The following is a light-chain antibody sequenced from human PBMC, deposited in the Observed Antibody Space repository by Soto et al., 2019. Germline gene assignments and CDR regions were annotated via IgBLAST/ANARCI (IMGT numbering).Light chain of an antibody. J-gene: IGLJ2*01. Sequence: QSVLTQPPSASGTPGQRVNISCSGSSSNIGSNYVYWYRQFPGTAPKLLIQRNNQRPSGVPARFSGSKSGNTASLTVSGLQPEDEADYYCSSYAGSNNLLFGGGTKVTVL. V-gene: IGLV1-47*01. CDR2: RNN. CDR3: SSYAGSNNLL. CDR1: SSNIGSNY.